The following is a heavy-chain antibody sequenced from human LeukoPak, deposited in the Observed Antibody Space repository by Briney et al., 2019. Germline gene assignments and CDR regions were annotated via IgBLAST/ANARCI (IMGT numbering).Heavy chain of an antibody. D-gene: IGHD5-18*01. CDR3: ARAYSPPGRYYYYGMDV. CDR1: GFTFSSYA. CDR2: ISGSGGST. V-gene: IGHV3-23*01. J-gene: IGHJ6*02. Sequence: PGGSLRLSCAASGFTFSSYAMSWVRQAPGKGLEWVSAISGSGGSTYYADSVKGRFTISRDNSKNTLYLQMNSLRAEDTAVYYCARAYSPPGRYYYYGMDVWGQGTTVTVSS.